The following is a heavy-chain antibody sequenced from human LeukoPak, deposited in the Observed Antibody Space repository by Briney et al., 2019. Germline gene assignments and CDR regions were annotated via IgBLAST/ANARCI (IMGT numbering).Heavy chain of an antibody. CDR1: GGTFSSYA. V-gene: IGHV1-69*13. Sequence: SVKVSCKASGGTFSSYAISWVRQAPGQGLEWMGGIIPIFGTANYAQKFQGRVAITADESTSTAYMELSSLRSEDTAVYYCAKHAGITIFGVAPSYYFDYWGQGTLVTVSS. CDR2: IIPIFGTA. J-gene: IGHJ4*02. D-gene: IGHD3-3*01. CDR3: AKHAGITIFGVAPSYYFDY.